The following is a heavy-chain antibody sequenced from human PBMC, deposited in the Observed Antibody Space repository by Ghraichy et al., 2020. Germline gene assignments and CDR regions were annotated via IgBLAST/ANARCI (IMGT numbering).Heavy chain of an antibody. CDR2: INQDGSEK. CDR3: ARDKVVGATLLDY. J-gene: IGHJ4*02. D-gene: IGHD1-26*01. Sequence: GGSLRLSCAASGFTFSSYWMSWVRQAPGKGLEWVANINQDGSEKYYVDSVKGRFTISRDNAKNSLYLQMNSLRAEDTAVYYCARDKVVGATLLDYWGQGTLVTVSS. V-gene: IGHV3-7*04. CDR1: GFTFSSYW.